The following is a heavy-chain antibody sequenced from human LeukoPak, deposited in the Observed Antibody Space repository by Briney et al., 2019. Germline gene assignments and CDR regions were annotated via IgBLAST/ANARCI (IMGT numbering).Heavy chain of an antibody. CDR2: INPNSGGT. V-gene: IGHV1-2*02. CDR1: GYTFTGYY. J-gene: IGHJ5*02. CDR3: ASSRRLVGANDNWFDP. Sequence: GASVKVSSKASGYTFTGYYMHWVRQAPGQGLEWMGWINPNSGGTNYAQKFQGRVTMTRDTSISTAYMELSRLRSDDTAVYYCASSRRLVGANDNWFDPWGQGTLVTVSS. D-gene: IGHD1-26*01.